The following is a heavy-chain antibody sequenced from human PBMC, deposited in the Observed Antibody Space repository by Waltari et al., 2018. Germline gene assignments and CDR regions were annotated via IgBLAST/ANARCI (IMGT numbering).Heavy chain of an antibody. Sequence: HVQLVQSGAEVKKPGASVKVSCKASGYTFTSYAMHWVRQAPGHRLEWMGWIHAGNGNPKYSQKFHGRVTITSDTSASTAYMELSSLRSEDTAVYYCAREVAKGQWLVNDAFDIWGQGTMVTVSS. CDR1: GYTFTSYA. V-gene: IGHV1-3*01. J-gene: IGHJ3*02. D-gene: IGHD6-19*01. CDR3: AREVAKGQWLVNDAFDI. CDR2: IHAGNGNP.